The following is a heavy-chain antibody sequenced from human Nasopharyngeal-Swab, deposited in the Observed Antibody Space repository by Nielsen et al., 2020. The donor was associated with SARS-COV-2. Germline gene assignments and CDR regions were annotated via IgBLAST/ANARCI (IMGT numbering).Heavy chain of an antibody. V-gene: IGHV1-2*02. CDR2: INPDSGDT. J-gene: IGHJ4*02. CDR3: ARDYYDNYDSDY. CDR1: GYTFTDYY. D-gene: IGHD3-22*01. Sequence: KVSCKTSGYTFTDYYIHWLRQVPGQGLEWVGCINPDSGDTQYAQKFQGRVTVTSDRSRSTAYIDLSRLRSDDTAVYYCARDYYDNYDSDYWGQGTLVTVSS.